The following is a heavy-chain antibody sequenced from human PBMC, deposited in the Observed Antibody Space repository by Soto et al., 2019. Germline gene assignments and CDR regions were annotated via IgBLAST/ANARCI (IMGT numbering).Heavy chain of an antibody. Sequence: EVQLVESGGALVQPGRSLRLSFAASGFTFDDYAMHWVRQAPGKGPEWVSGISWDSTSIGYADSVKGRFTISRDNAKKSLYLQMNSLRAEDTAVYFCAKDFTTMVRLCDYWGQGTLVTVSS. D-gene: IGHD5-18*01. J-gene: IGHJ4*02. CDR1: GFTFDDYA. CDR2: ISWDSTSI. CDR3: AKDFTTMVRLCDY. V-gene: IGHV3-9*01.